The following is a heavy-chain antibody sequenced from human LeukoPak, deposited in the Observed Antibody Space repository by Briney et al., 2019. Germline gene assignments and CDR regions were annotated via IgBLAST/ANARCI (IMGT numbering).Heavy chain of an antibody. V-gene: IGHV5-51*01. CDR3: ARAYYYVSGSRTDFDY. CDR1: GYSLSIYW. Sequence: GESLKISCKGSGYSLSIYWIAWVRQMPGKGLEWMGIIYPGDSDTRYNPSFQGQVTISADKSISTAYLQWSSLKASDTAMYYCARAYYYVSGSRTDFDYWGQGTLVTVSS. CDR2: IYPGDSDT. J-gene: IGHJ4*02. D-gene: IGHD3-10*01.